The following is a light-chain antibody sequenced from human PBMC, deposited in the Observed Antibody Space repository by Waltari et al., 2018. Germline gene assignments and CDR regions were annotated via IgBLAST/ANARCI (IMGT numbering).Light chain of an antibody. J-gene: IGLJ3*02. V-gene: IGLV7-46*01. CDR1: TGPVTSGHY. Sequence: QALVTQEPSLTVSPGATVTLTCGSDTGPVTSGHYPYWFQQKPGQAPRALVFYTNKKHSWTPARFSGSFFGGKAALTLSGAQPEDEADYYCLLSFSGDRRVCGGGTKLTVL. CDR3: LLSFSGDRRV. CDR2: YTN.